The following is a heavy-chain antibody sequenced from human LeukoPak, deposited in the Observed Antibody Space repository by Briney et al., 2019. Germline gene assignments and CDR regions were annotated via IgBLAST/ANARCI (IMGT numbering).Heavy chain of an antibody. D-gene: IGHD3-10*01. Sequence: QAGGSLRLSCAASGFTFSSYAMSWVRQAPGKGLEWVSAISGSGGSTYYADSVKGRCTISRDNSKNTLYLQMNSLRAEDTAVYYCAKAPPNVLLWFGELLSVFDYWGQGTLVTVSS. CDR1: GFTFSSYA. CDR2: ISGSGGST. CDR3: AKAPPNVLLWFGELLSVFDY. V-gene: IGHV3-23*01. J-gene: IGHJ4*02.